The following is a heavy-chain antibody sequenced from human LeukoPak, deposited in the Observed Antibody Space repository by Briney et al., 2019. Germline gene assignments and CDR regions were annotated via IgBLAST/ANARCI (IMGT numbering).Heavy chain of an antibody. Sequence: GGSLRLSCAASGFTFSSYSMNWVRQAPGKGLEWVSSISSSSSYMYYADSVKGRFTISRDNAKNSLYLQMNSLRAEDTAVYYCAAYYDSSGYYDYWGQGTLVTVSS. J-gene: IGHJ4*02. CDR2: ISSSSSYM. CDR3: AAYYDSSGYYDY. CDR1: GFTFSSYS. V-gene: IGHV3-21*01. D-gene: IGHD3-22*01.